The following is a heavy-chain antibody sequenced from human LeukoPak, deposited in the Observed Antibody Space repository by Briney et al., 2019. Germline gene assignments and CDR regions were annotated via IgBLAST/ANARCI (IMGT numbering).Heavy chain of an antibody. V-gene: IGHV4-31*03. CDR2: IYYSGST. J-gene: IGHJ4*02. CDR3: ARDSYDSSGSYFDY. Sequence: PSQTLSLTCTVSGGSISSGGYYRSWIRQHPGKGLEWIGYIYYSGSTYYNPSLKSRVTISVDTSKNQFSLKLSSVTAVDTAVYYCARDSYDSSGSYFDYWGQGTLVTVSS. CDR1: GGSISSGGYY. D-gene: IGHD3-22*01.